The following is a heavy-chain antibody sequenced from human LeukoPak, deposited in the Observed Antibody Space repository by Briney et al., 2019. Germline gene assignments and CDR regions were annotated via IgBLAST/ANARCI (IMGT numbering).Heavy chain of an antibody. J-gene: IGHJ4*02. CDR3: ARTVTTSSYYFDY. Sequence: ASVKVSCRASGYTFTTYGVSWVRQAPGQGLEWMGWISGYDGNTNYAQKLRGRVTMTTDTSTSTAYMDLRSLRSDDTALYYCARTVTTSSYYFDYWGQGTLVTVSS. V-gene: IGHV1-18*01. CDR1: GYTFTTYG. CDR2: ISGYDGNT. D-gene: IGHD4-17*01.